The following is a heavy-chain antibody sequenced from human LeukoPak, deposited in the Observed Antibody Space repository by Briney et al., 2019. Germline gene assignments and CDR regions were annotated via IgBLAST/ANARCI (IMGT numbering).Heavy chain of an antibody. CDR3: ARDIYYDSSGYYGSVY. CDR1: GFTVSGNY. J-gene: IGHJ4*02. CDR2: ISSSSSTI. D-gene: IGHD3-22*01. V-gene: IGHV3-11*04. Sequence: GGSLRLSCAASGFTVSGNYMSWVRQAPGKGLEWVSYISSSSSTIYYADSVKGRFTISRDNAKNSLYPQMNSLRAEDTAVYYCARDIYYDSSGYYGSVYWGQGTLVTVSS.